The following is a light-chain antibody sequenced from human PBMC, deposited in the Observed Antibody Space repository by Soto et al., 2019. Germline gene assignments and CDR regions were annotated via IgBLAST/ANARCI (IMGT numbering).Light chain of an antibody. V-gene: IGLV2-14*03. CDR2: XVS. CDR1: SSDVGGYNY. J-gene: IGLJ1*01. Sequence: QSVLTQPASVSGSPGQSITISCXGTSSDVGGYNYVSWYQHHPGKAPKLMIXXVSNRPSGVSNRFSGSKSGNTASLTISGLQPEDEADYYCSSYTTSNTRQIVFGTGTQLTVL. CDR3: SSYTTSNTRQIV.